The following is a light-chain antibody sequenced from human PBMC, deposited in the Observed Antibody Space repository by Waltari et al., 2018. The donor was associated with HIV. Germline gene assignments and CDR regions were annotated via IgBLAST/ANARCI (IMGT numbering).Light chain of an antibody. CDR3: MQGRQTPQVT. V-gene: IGKV2-28*01. Sequence: DIVMTQSPLSLPVTPGEPASISCRSSQSLLHSNGYSYLDWYLQKPGQSPHLLIYLGSNRASGVPDRFSGSGSGTDFTLKISRVEAEDSGMYSCMQGRQTPQVTFGGGTKVEIK. J-gene: IGKJ4*01. CDR2: LGS. CDR1: QSLLHSNGYSY.